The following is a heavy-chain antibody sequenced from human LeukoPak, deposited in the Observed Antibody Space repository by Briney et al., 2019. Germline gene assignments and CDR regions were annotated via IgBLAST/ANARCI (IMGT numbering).Heavy chain of an antibody. CDR3: AKDRLRDYYGSGSLWDFDY. V-gene: IGHV3-23*01. Sequence: GGSLRLSCVASGFTFSNYVMSWVRQAPGKGLEWVSGISGSGGSTYYADSVKGRFTISRDNSMNTLYLQMNSLRAEGTAVYYCAKDRLRDYYGSGSLWDFDYWGQGTLVTVSS. CDR2: ISGSGGST. J-gene: IGHJ4*02. D-gene: IGHD3-10*01. CDR1: GFTFSNYV.